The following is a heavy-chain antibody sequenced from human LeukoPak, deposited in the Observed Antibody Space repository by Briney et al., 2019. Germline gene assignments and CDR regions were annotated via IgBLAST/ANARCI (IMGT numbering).Heavy chain of an antibody. Sequence: SVKVSCKASGYSFTSYGISWVRQAPGQGLEWMGRIIPILGIANYAQKFQGRVTITADKSTSTAYMELSSLRSEDTAVYYCATVVVAAATGYYFDYWGQGTLVTVSS. CDR3: ATVVVAAATGYYFDY. V-gene: IGHV1-69*04. CDR1: GYSFTSYG. CDR2: IIPILGIA. D-gene: IGHD2-15*01. J-gene: IGHJ4*02.